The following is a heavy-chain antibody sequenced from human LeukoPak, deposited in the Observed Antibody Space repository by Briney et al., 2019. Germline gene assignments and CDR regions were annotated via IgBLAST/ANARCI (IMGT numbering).Heavy chain of an antibody. D-gene: IGHD2-21*02. CDR3: AKEVYCGGDCYSPRSSGYGMDV. J-gene: IGHJ6*02. Sequence: GGSLRLSCAASGFTFSSYAMSWVRQAPGKGLEWVSVIYSGGSTYYADSVKGRFTISRDKSKNTVYLQMNSLRAEDTAVYYCAKEVYCGGDCYSPRSSGYGMDVWGQGTTVTVSS. CDR2: IYSGGST. CDR1: GFTFSSYA. V-gene: IGHV3-23*03.